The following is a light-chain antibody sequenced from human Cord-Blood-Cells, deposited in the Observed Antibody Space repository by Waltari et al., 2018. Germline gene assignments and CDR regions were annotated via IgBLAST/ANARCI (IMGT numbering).Light chain of an antibody. V-gene: IGKV1-39*01. CDR1: QSISSY. J-gene: IGKJ2*01. Sequence: DIQMTQSPSSLSASLGDRVTITCRASQSISSYLNWYQQKPGKAPKLLIYAASSLQIGVPSRFSGSGSGTDFTLTIGSLQPEDFATYYCQQSYSTPYTFGQGTKLEIK. CDR3: QQSYSTPYT. CDR2: AAS.